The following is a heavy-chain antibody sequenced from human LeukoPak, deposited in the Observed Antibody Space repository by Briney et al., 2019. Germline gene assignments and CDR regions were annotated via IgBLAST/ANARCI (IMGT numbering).Heavy chain of an antibody. CDR1: GGSFSGYY. CDR2: INHSGST. V-gene: IGHV4-34*01. CDR3: AREGNPKGLVPAAIDFRLDY. Sequence: SETLSLTCAVYGGSFSGYYWSWIRQPPGKGLDWIGAINHSGSTNYNSSLKSRVTISVDTSKNQFSLKLSSVTAADTAVYYCAREGNPKGLVPAAIDFRLDYWGQGTLVTVSS. J-gene: IGHJ4*02. D-gene: IGHD2-2*01.